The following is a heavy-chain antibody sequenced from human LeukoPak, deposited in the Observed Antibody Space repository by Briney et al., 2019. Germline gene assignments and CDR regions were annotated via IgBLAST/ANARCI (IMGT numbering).Heavy chain of an antibody. Sequence: GGSLRLSCAASGFTFSSYGMHWVRQAPGKGLEWVAVISYDGSNKYYADSVKGRFTISRDNSKNTLYLQMNSLRAEDTAVYYCAKGPRIVVVPAAYFDYWGQGTLVTVSS. CDR2: ISYDGSNK. CDR3: AKGPRIVVVPAAYFDY. CDR1: GFTFSSYG. J-gene: IGHJ4*02. D-gene: IGHD2-2*01. V-gene: IGHV3-30*18.